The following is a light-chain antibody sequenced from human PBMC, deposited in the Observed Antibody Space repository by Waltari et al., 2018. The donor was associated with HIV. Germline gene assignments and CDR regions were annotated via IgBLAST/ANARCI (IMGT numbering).Light chain of an antibody. J-gene: IGLJ2*01. CDR2: DID. Sequence: QSALTQPASVSGFPGQTINISCTGISTDSRFYQHVSWYQQPPGSFPRLIIYDIDSRPSGISDHFSGSRSGDSASLTISGLQSGDEAHYFCASNRLDSTLVFGGGTKLTIL. CDR3: ASNRLDSTLV. CDR1: STDSRFYQH. V-gene: IGLV2-14*03.